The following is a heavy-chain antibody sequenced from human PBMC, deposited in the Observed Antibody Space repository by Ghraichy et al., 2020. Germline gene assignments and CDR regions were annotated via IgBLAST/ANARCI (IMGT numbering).Heavy chain of an antibody. V-gene: IGHV1-46*03. CDR3: ARSPYGDYVEGWFDP. D-gene: IGHD4-17*01. CDR1: GYTFTSYY. J-gene: IGHJ5*02. Sequence: ASVKVSCKASGYTFTSYYMHWVRQAPGQGLEWMGIINPSGGSTSYAQKFQGRVTMTRDTSTSTVYMELSSLRSEDTAVYYCARSPYGDYVEGWFDPWGQGTLVTVSS. CDR2: INPSGGST.